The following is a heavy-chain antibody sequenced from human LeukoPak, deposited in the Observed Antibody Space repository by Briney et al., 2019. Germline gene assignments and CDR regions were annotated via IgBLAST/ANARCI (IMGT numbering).Heavy chain of an antibody. Sequence: PSETLSLTCTVSGGSISSSSYYWGWVRQPPGGGLEWIGSIYYSGTTYYNPSLKSRVTISVDTSKNQFSLKLSSVTAADTAVYYCARVRTYRHCSSTSCYESSGWTDYWGQGTLVTVSS. D-gene: IGHD2-2*01. CDR2: IYYSGTT. CDR1: GGSISSSSYY. V-gene: IGHV4-39*07. J-gene: IGHJ4*02. CDR3: ARVRTYRHCSSTSCYESSGWTDY.